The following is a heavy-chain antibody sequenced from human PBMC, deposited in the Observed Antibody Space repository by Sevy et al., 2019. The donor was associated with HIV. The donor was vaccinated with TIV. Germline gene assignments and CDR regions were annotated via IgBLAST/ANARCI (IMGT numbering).Heavy chain of an antibody. J-gene: IGHJ4*02. D-gene: IGHD5-12*01. CDR3: AAGYSGYDWADY. Sequence: ASVKVSCKVSGYTHTELSMHWVRQAPRKGLEWMGGFDPEDGETIYAQKFQGRVTMTEDTSTDTAYMELSSLRSEDTAVYYCAAGYSGYDWADYWGQGTLVTVSS. CDR1: GYTHTELS. CDR2: FDPEDGET. V-gene: IGHV1-24*01.